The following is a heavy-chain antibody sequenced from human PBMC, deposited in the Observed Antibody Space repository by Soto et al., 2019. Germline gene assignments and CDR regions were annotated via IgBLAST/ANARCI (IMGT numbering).Heavy chain of an antibody. J-gene: IGHJ6*02. CDR1: GFTFSSYG. CDR2: IWYDGSNK. D-gene: IGHD2-2*01. CDR3: ARAGIQAAIPYYYYYYGMDV. V-gene: IGHV3-33*01. Sequence: GGSLRLSCAASGFTFSSYGMHWVRQAPGKGLEWVAVIWYDGSNKYYADSVKGRFTISRDNSKNTLYLQMNSLRAEDTAVYYCARAGIQAAIPYYYYYYGMDVWGQGTTVTVSS.